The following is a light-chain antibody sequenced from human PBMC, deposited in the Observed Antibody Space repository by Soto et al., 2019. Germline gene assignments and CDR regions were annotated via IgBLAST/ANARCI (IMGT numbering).Light chain of an antibody. Sequence: EVVLTQSPGTLSLSPGERTTLSCRASQSVSSSYLAWYQQKPGQAPRLLIYAASSRATGIPDRFSGSGSGTDFTLTISRLESEDFAVYYCQQYGSSRWTFGQGTKGDIK. CDR2: AAS. J-gene: IGKJ1*01. CDR1: QSVSSSY. V-gene: IGKV3-20*01. CDR3: QQYGSSRWT.